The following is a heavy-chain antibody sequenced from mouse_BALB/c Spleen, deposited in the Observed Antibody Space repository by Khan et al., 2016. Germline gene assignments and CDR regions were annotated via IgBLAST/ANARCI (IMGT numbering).Heavy chain of an antibody. CDR3: ARPVYTRAMDF. CDR1: GFDFSGYW. Sequence: EVKLPESGGGLVQPGGSLKLSCAASGFDFSGYWMSWVRQAPGKGLEWIGEISPDSSTINYTPSLKDKFIISRDNAKNTLYLQMNKVRSEDTALYYCARPVYTRAMDFWGQGTSVTVSS. J-gene: IGHJ4*01. CDR2: ISPDSSTI. V-gene: IGHV4-1*02.